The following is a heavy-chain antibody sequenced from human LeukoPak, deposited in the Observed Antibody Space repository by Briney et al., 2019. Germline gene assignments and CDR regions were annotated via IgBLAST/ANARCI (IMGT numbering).Heavy chain of an antibody. CDR1: GGSISSSSYY. CDR2: IYYSGNT. CDR3: ARLTAFDYYYYMDV. V-gene: IGHV4-39*01. J-gene: IGHJ6*03. D-gene: IGHD2-21*02. Sequence: SETLSLTCTVSGGSISSSSYYWDWIRQPPGKGLEWIGSIYYSGNTYYNPSLKSRVTISVDTSRNQFPLKLTSVTAADTAVYYCARLTAFDYYYYMDVWGKGTTVTISS.